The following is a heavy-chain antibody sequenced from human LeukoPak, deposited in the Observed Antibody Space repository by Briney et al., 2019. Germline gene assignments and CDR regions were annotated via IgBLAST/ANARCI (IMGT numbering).Heavy chain of an antibody. J-gene: IGHJ4*02. CDR3: ARHYNLAFDY. V-gene: IGHV4-59*08. CDR1: GGSISSYY. D-gene: IGHD1-14*01. Sequence: SETLSLTCTVSGGSISSYYWSWIRQPPGKGLEWIGYIYYSGSTNYNPSLKCRVTISIDMSKNQFSLKLSSVTAADTAVYHCARHYNLAFDYWGQGTLVTVSS. CDR2: IYYSGST.